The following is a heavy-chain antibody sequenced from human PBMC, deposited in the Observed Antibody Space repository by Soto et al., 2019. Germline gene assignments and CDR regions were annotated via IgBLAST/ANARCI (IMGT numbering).Heavy chain of an antibody. D-gene: IGHD3-22*01. CDR3: ARDSGYYDSLDAFDI. CDR1: GVSISSGGYS. V-gene: IGHV4-30-2*01. J-gene: IGHJ3*02. Sequence: SETLSLTCAVSGVSISSGGYSWSWIRQPPGKGLEWIGYIYHSGSTYYNPSLKSRVTISVDRSKNQFSLKLSSVTAADTAVYYCARDSGYYDSLDAFDIWGQGT. CDR2: IYHSGST.